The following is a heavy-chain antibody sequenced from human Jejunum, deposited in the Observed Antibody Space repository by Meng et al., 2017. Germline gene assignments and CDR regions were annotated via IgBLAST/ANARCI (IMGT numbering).Heavy chain of an antibody. J-gene: IGHJ4*02. CDR1: GDSISSDNW. CDR2: IFRTGTS. Sequence: QGQLQESGPGLVKPSGTLSLTCAVSGDSISSDNWWSWVRQPPGKGPEWIGDIFRTGTSNYSPSLRSRVAIYMDKSKNQFSLSLNSVTAADTTVYYCARKGGTYSTGHFPHFDYWGQGTLVTVSS. V-gene: IGHV4-4*02. CDR3: ARKGGTYSTGHFPHFDY. D-gene: IGHD6-19*01.